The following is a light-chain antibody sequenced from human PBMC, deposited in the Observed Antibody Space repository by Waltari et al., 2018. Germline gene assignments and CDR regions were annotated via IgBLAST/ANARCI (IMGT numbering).Light chain of an antibody. CDR3: QHYVTLPAT. CDR1: QSVSRS. CDR2: GAS. V-gene: IGKV3-20*01. J-gene: IGKJ1*01. Sequence: EIVLTQSPGTLSLSPGDRATLSCRASQSVSRSLAWYQQKPGQAPRLLIYGASSRATGVPDRFSGSGSGTDFILTISRLEPEDFAVYYCQHYVTLPATFGQGTKVEIK.